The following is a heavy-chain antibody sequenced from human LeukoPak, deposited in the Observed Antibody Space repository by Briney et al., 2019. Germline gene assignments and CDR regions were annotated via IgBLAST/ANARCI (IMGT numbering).Heavy chain of an antibody. D-gene: IGHD4-17*01. V-gene: IGHV4-4*07. Sequence: KPSETLSLTCTVSGGSISSYYWSWIRQPAGKGLEWIGRIYTSGSTNYNPSLKGRVTMSVDTSKNQFSLKLSSVTAADTAVYYCARDSPTVTTYDAFDIWGQGTMVTVSS. CDR2: IYTSGST. J-gene: IGHJ3*02. CDR3: ARDSPTVTTYDAFDI. CDR1: GGSISSYY.